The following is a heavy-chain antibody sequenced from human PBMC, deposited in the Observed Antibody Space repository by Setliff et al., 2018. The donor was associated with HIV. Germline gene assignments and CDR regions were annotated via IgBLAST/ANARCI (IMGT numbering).Heavy chain of an antibody. CDR1: GFTFSSYE. J-gene: IGHJ4*02. CDR2: ISSSGSTI. V-gene: IGHV3-48*03. D-gene: IGHD3-22*01. Sequence: GGSLRLSCAASGFTFSSYEMNWVRQAPGKGLEWVSYISSSGSTIYYADSVKGRFTISRDNAKNSLYLQMNSLRAEDTAVYYCARDLSDSSGYYYGLLGYWGQGTLVTVSS. CDR3: ARDLSDSSGYYYGLLGY.